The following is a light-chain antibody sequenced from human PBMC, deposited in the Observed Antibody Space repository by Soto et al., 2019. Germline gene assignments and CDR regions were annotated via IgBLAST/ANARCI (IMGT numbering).Light chain of an antibody. V-gene: IGLV1-40*01. J-gene: IGLJ3*02. CDR2: GNS. CDR1: SSNIGAGYD. CDR3: QSYDISRSGWV. Sequence: QSVLTQPPSVSGAPGQRVTISCTGSSSNIGAGYDVHWYQQLPGTAPKLLIYGNSNRPSGVPDRFSGSKSGTSASLAITGLQAEDAADYYCQSYDISRSGWVFGRGTKLTVL.